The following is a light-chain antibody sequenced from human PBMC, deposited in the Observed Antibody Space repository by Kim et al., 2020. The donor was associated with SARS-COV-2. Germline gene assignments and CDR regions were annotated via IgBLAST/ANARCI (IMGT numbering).Light chain of an antibody. V-gene: IGLV2-14*03. CDR1: SSDVGGYNY. CDR2: DVS. Sequence: QSALTQPASVSGSPGQSITISCTGTSSDVGGYNYVSWYQQHPGKAPKLMIYDVSDRPSGVSNRFSGSKSGHTASLTISGLQAEDEADYYCSSYTSSNTYVFGTGTKVTVL. CDR3: SSYTSSNTYV. J-gene: IGLJ1*01.